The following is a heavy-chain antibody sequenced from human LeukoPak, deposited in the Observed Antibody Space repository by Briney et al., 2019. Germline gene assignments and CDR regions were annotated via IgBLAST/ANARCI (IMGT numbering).Heavy chain of an antibody. J-gene: IGHJ4*02. Sequence: SENLSRNCAVYGGSFCGFYWIWIAHPPGKGLVGSGEINHSESTNYNPSLKSRVTIPVDTSKNQFSLKLSSVTAADTAVYYCARGLLRIRSQYQLRSPFDYWGQGTLVTVSS. CDR3: ARGLLRIRSQYQLRSPFDY. CDR2: INHSEST. CDR1: GGSFCGFY. D-gene: IGHD2-2*01. V-gene: IGHV4-34*01.